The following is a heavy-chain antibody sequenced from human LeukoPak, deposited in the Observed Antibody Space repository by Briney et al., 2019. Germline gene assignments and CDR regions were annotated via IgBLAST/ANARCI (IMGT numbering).Heavy chain of an antibody. CDR2: IYTSGST. D-gene: IGHD3-22*01. Sequence: SETLSLTCTVSGGPISSYYWSWIRQPAGKGLEWIGRIYTSGSTNYNPSLKSRVTMSVDTSKNQFSLKLSSVTAADTAVYYCARGMENSGYYYFDYWGQGTLVTVSS. CDR3: ARGMENSGYYYFDY. J-gene: IGHJ4*02. CDR1: GGPISSYY. V-gene: IGHV4-4*07.